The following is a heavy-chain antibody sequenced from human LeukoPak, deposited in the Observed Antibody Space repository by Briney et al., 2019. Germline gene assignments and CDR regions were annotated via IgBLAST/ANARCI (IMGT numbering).Heavy chain of an antibody. V-gene: IGHV4-39*07. CDR1: GGSISSSSYY. CDR2: IYYSGST. Sequence: PSETLSLTCTVSGGSISSSSYYWGWIRQTPGKGLEWIGSIYYSGSTYYNPSLKSRVTISVDTSKNQFSLKLSSVTAADTAVYYCARVGRIQLWLSNYFDYWGQGTLVTVSS. CDR3: ARVGRIQLWLSNYFDY. D-gene: IGHD5-18*01. J-gene: IGHJ4*02.